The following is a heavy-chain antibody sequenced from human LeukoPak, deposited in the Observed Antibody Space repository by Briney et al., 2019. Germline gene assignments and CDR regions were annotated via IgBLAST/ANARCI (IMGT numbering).Heavy chain of an antibody. CDR3: ARGYDFWTGYFYFDY. J-gene: IGHJ4*02. CDR2: INHSGST. D-gene: IGHD3-3*01. V-gene: IGHV4-34*01. CDR1: GGSFSGYY. Sequence: SETLSLTCAVYGGSFSGYYWSWIRQPPGKGLEWFGEINHSGSTNYNPSLKSRVTISVDTSKNQFSLKLSSVTAADTAVYYCARGYDFWTGYFYFDYWGQGTLVTVSS.